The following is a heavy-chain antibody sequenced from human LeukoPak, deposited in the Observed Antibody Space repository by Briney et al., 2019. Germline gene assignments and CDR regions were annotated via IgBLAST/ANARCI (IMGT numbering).Heavy chain of an antibody. CDR3: ARHPPGYCSGGSCYNWFDP. J-gene: IGHJ5*02. Sequence: GESLKISCKGSGYSFTSYWIGWVRQMPGKGLEWMGIIYPGDSDTGYSPSFQGQVTISADKSISTAYLQWSSLKASDTAMYYCARHPPGYCSGGSCYNWFDPWGQGTLVTVSS. D-gene: IGHD2-15*01. V-gene: IGHV5-51*01. CDR1: GYSFTSYW. CDR2: IYPGDSDT.